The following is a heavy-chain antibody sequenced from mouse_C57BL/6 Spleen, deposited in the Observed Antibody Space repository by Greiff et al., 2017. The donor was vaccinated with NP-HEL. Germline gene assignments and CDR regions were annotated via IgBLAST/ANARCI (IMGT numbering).Heavy chain of an antibody. CDR1: GYTFTSYW. J-gene: IGHJ1*03. V-gene: IGHV1-53*01. Sequence: QVQLQQPGTELVKPGASVKLSCKASGYTFTSYWMHWVKQRPGQGLEWIGNINPSNGGTNYNEKFKSKATLTVDKSSSTADMQLSSLTSEDSAVYYCAIPDDGYYEKYFDVWGTGTTVTVAS. CDR3: AIPDDGYYEKYFDV. D-gene: IGHD2-3*01. CDR2: INPSNGGT.